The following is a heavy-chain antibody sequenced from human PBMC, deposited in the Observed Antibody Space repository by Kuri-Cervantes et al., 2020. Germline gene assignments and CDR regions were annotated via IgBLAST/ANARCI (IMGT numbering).Heavy chain of an antibody. CDR3: ARRRGRGYYDSSGYGFDP. V-gene: IGHV4-34*01. Sequence: SETLSLTCAVYGGSFSGYYWSWIRQPPGKGLEWIGEINHSGSPNYNPSLKSRVTISVDTSKNQFSLKLSSVTAADTAVYYCARRRGRGYYDSSGYGFDPWGQGTLVTVSS. D-gene: IGHD3-22*01. CDR2: INHSGSP. J-gene: IGHJ5*02. CDR1: GGSFSGYY.